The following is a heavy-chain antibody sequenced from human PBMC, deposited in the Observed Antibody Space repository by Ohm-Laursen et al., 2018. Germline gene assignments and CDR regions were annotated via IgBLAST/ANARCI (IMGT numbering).Heavy chain of an antibody. CDR3: ARILGYCSGGGCYYFDP. V-gene: IGHV3-11*01. CDR1: GFTFSDFY. CDR2: ITSSGDTL. Sequence: SLRLSCTASGFTFSDFYMSWIRQAPGKGLEWVSYITSSGDTLYYVDSVQARFTISRENAKNSLYLQMNSLRVEDTAVYYCARILGYCSGGGCYYFDPWGQGTLVTVSS. D-gene: IGHD2-15*01. J-gene: IGHJ5*02.